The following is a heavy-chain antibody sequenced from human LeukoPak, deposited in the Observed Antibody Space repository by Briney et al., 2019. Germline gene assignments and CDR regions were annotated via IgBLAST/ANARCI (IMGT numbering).Heavy chain of an antibody. CDR2: INSDGTST. D-gene: IGHD6-19*01. CDR1: GSTISGNY. J-gene: IGHJ4*02. V-gene: IGHV3-74*01. Sequence: GGSLRLSRAVSGSTISGNYMHWIRQAPGKGLVWVLRINSDGTSTTYADSVKGRFTISRDNAKNMLYLQMNSLRAEDTAMYYCLMYTNGWNWGQGALVTVSS. CDR3: LMYTNGWN.